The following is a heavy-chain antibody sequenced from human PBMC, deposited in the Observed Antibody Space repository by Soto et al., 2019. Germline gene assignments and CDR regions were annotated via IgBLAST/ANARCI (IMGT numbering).Heavy chain of an antibody. J-gene: IGHJ6*02. Sequence: EVQLVESGGGLVQPGGSLSLYCAASGFAFNSYSVNWVRQAPVKGLEWVSYISSGSSIIYYADSVKGRFTISRDVAKNSLYRQMTSMRDEVTAVYYCARGVSGYPVDSGMDGWGQGTTVTVSS. D-gene: IGHD2-15*01. CDR3: ARGVSGYPVDSGMDG. CDR1: GFAFNSYS. CDR2: ISSGSSII. V-gene: IGHV3-48*02.